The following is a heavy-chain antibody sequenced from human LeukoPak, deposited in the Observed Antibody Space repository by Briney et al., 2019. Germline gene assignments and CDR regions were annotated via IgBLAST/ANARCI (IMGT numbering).Heavy chain of an antibody. CDR3: ARNVVVSDAFDI. Sequence: RPSETLSLTCTVSGGSISSSSYYWGWIRQPPGKGLEWIGSIDYSGSTYYNPSLKSRVTISVDTSKNQFSRKLSSVTAADTAVYYCARNVVVSDAFDIWGQGTMVTVSS. CDR1: GGSISSSSYY. CDR2: IDYSGST. D-gene: IGHD2-21*01. J-gene: IGHJ3*02. V-gene: IGHV4-39*07.